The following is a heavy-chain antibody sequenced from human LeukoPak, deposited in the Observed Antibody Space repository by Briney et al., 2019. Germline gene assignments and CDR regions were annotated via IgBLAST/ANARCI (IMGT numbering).Heavy chain of an antibody. V-gene: IGHV3-30-3*01. CDR1: GFSFSSYA. J-gene: IGHJ4*02. CDR3: AREGGSYQEFDY. Sequence: GGSLRLSCAASGFSFSSYAMHWVRQDPGKGVEWVAVISYDGSNKYYADSVKGRFTISRDNSKNTLYLQMNSLRAEDTAVYYCAREGGSYQEFDYWGQGTLVTVSS. CDR2: ISYDGSNK. D-gene: IGHD1-26*01.